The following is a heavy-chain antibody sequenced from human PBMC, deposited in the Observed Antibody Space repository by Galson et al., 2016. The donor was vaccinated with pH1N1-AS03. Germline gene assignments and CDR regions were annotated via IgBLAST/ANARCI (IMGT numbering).Heavy chain of an antibody. J-gene: IGHJ3*01. CDR3: ARDIPEYTMGGLDL. V-gene: IGHV3-66*03. D-gene: IGHD2-21*01. CDR1: GLSVATHY. Sequence: SLRLSCAASGLSVATHYMTWVRQAPGKGLEWVSVVYRSGNAYYTDSVKGRFTMSRDAVKNTVHLQMDNLRVDDTALYYCARDIPEYTMGGLDLWGQGTMLTVSS. CDR2: VYRSGNA.